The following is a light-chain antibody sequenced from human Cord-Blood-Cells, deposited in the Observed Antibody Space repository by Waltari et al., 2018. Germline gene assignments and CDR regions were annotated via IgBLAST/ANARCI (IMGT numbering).Light chain of an antibody. J-gene: IGLJ2*01. V-gene: IGLV2-14*01. CDR3: SSYTSSSTLVV. Sequence: QSALTQPASVSVSPGQSITISCPGTTSDVGGHNYVSWYQQHPGKAPKLMIYEVSNRPSGVSNRFSGSKSGNTASLTISGLQAEDEADYYCSSYTSSSTLVVFGGGTKLTVL. CDR2: EVS. CDR1: TSDVGGHNY.